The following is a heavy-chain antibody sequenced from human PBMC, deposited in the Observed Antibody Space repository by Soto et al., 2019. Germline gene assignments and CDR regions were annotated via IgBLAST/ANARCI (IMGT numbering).Heavy chain of an antibody. CDR1: GYTFNTYG. CDR3: ARERYYYDNSALNY. CDR2: TSPHNGNT. V-gene: IGHV1-18*01. Sequence: QVQLVQSGPALKRPGASVRVSCKASGYTFNTYGITWVRQAPGQGLEWMGRTSPHNGNTHFAQKFQDRVTMTTDTSASRAYLELRSLRSDDTAIYYGARERYYYDNSALNYWGQGSLVTVSS. J-gene: IGHJ4*02. D-gene: IGHD3-22*01.